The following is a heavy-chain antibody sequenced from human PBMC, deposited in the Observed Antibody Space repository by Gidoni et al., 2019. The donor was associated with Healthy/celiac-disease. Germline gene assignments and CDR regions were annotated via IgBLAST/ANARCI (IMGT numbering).Heavy chain of an antibody. D-gene: IGHD2-2*01. CDR1: GFPFSSCA. CDR3: VSSVPARTYYYFFGMDV. V-gene: IGHV3-23*01. Sequence: EVQLLASGGGLVQPGGSLRLSCAASGFPFSSCAMTWVRQAPGKGLEWVSAISGGGSSTYYADSVKGRFTISRDNSRNTLYLQMNSLRAEDTAVYYCVSSVPARTYYYFFGMDVWGQGTTVTVSS. CDR2: ISGGGSST. J-gene: IGHJ6*02.